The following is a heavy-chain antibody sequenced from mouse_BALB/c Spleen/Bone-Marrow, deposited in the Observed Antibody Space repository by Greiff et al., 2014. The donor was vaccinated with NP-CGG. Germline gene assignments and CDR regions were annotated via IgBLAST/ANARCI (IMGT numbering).Heavy chain of an antibody. D-gene: IGHD2-1*01. J-gene: IGHJ3*01. V-gene: IGHV7-3*02. Sequence: DVKLVESGGGLVQPGGSLRLSCATSGFTFTDYYMSWVRQSPGKALEWLGFIRNKANGYTTEYSASVKGRFTISRDNSQSILYLQMNTLRAEDSATYYCARDVGNYVRFAYWGQGTLVTVSA. CDR3: ARDVGNYVRFAY. CDR2: IRNKANGYTT. CDR1: GFTFTDYY.